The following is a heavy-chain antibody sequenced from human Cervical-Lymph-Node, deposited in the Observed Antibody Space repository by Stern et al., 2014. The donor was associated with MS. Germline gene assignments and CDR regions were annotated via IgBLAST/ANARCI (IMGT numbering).Heavy chain of an antibody. CDR1: GFTFKDYW. CDR3: ARGRSARW. V-gene: IGHV3-7*01. CDR2: INQHGSEE. J-gene: IGHJ1*01. D-gene: IGHD2-15*01. Sequence: EDQLVESGGGLVQPGGSLRLSCAGSGFTFKDYWMTWVRQAPGKGLEWVANINQHGSEENYVDSVKGRFTISRDNANKLLYLQMNTLRAEDTAVYYCARGRSARWWGQGTLVTVSS.